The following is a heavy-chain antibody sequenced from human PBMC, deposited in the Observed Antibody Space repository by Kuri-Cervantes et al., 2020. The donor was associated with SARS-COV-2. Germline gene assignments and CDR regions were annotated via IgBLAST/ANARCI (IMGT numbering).Heavy chain of an antibody. CDR1: GFTFSSYE. Sequence: GGSLRLSCAASGFTFSSYEMNWVRQAPGKGLEWVSYISSSGSTIYYADSVKGRFTISRDNAKNSLYLQMNSLRAEDKAVYYCARDRGGYSYGRVDYYYYYGMDVWGQGTTVTVSS. J-gene: IGHJ6*02. D-gene: IGHD5-18*01. V-gene: IGHV3-48*03. CDR2: ISSSGSTI. CDR3: ARDRGGYSYGRVDYYYYYGMDV.